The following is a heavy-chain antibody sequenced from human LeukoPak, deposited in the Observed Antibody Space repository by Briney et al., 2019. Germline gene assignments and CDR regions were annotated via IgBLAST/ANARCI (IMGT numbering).Heavy chain of an antibody. CDR1: GFTFSDYT. D-gene: IGHD5-24*01. V-gene: IGHV3-21*01. CDR2: ITTRSSYM. CDR3: TRVGYIDEGIDY. J-gene: IGHJ4*02. Sequence: GGSLRLSCAASGFTFSDYTMNWVRQAPGKGLEWVACITTRSSYMYYADSVKGRFTISRDNAKNSLYLQMNSLRAEDTAIYYCTRVGYIDEGIDYWGQGTLVTVSS.